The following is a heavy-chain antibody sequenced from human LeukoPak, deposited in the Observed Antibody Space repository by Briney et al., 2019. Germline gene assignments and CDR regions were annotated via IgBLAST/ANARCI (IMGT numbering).Heavy chain of an antibody. CDR3: ARYYNRAICYNDAFYI. J-gene: IGHJ3*02. CDR2: IDADGVT. Sequence: GGSLRLSRSASGFTFREYDMHGVRQATGKGLEWVSTIDADGVTYYAGSVKGRFTISRENAKNSLYLQMSSLRAGDTAVYYCARYYNRAICYNDAFYICGGGTLVSVSS. CDR1: GFTFREYD. D-gene: IGHD2-2*02. V-gene: IGHV3-13*04.